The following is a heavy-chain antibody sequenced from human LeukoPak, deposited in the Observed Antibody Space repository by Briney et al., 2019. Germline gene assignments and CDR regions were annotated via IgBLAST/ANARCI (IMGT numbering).Heavy chain of an antibody. CDR2: INSDGSST. J-gene: IGHJ6*02. V-gene: IGHV3-74*01. Sequence: GGSLRLSCAASGYTFSSYWMHWVRQAPGKGLVWVSRINSDGSSTSYADSVKGRFTISRDNAKNTLYLQMNSLRAEDTAVYYCARDDVDYYYGMDVWGQGTTVTVSS. CDR3: ARDDVDYYYGMDV. CDR1: GYTFSSYW. D-gene: IGHD3-10*02.